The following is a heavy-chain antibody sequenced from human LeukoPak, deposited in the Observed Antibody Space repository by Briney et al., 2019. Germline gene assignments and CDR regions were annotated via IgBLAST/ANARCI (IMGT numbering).Heavy chain of an antibody. CDR1: GYTFTSYA. D-gene: IGHD2-2*02. Sequence: GASVKVSCKASGYTFTSYAMNWVRQAPGQGLEWMGWINTNTGNPTYAQGLTGRFVFSLDTSVSTAYLQISSLKAEDTAVYYCARVSYCSSTSCHNGNWFDPWGQGTLVTVSS. V-gene: IGHV7-4-1*02. CDR2: INTNTGNP. J-gene: IGHJ5*02. CDR3: ARVSYCSSTSCHNGNWFDP.